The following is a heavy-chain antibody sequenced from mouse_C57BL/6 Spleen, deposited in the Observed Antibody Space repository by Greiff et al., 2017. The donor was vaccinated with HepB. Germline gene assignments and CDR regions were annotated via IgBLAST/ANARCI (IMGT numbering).Heavy chain of an antibody. J-gene: IGHJ4*01. CDR2: IYPGDGDT. V-gene: IGHV1-82*01. Sequence: QVQLKQSGPELVKPGASVKISCKASGYAFSSSWMNWVKQRPGKGLEWIGRIYPGDGDTNYNGKFKGKATLTADKSSSTAYMQLSSLTSEDSAVYFCAREGFTPDAMDYWGQGTSVTVSS. CDR1: GYAFSSSW. D-gene: IGHD1-1*01. CDR3: AREGFTPDAMDY.